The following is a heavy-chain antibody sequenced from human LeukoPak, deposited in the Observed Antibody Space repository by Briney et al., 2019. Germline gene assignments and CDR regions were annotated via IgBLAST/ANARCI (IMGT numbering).Heavy chain of an antibody. CDR1: AFTFSSYW. Sequence: GGSLRLSCAASAFTFSSYWMHWVRQAPGKGLVWVSRINTDGSTTNYADSVKGRFTISRDNAKNTLFLQMNSLRAEDTAVYYCARSSGTFKSALDIWGQGTMVTVSS. CDR3: ARSSGTFKSALDI. CDR2: INTDGSTT. J-gene: IGHJ3*02. V-gene: IGHV3-74*01. D-gene: IGHD3-22*01.